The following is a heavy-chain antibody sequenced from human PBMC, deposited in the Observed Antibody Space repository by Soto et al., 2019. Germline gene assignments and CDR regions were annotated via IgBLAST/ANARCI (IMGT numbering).Heavy chain of an antibody. CDR2: IFHDGTA. D-gene: IGHD6-6*01. V-gene: IGHV4-4*02. J-gene: IGHJ4*02. Sequence: PSETLSLTCAVSGVSLTSGNWWTWVRQSPPRGLEYIGEIFHDGTANYYPSFERRVAMSVDTSRNQFSLKLTSVTAADTAVYFCARLVHDTRLNYMYFDFWGPGTLVTVSS. CDR1: GVSLTSGNW. CDR3: ARLVHDTRLNYMYFDF.